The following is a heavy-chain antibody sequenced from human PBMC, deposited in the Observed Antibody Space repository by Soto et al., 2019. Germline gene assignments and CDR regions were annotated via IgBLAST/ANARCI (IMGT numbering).Heavy chain of an antibody. CDR1: GYTFTSYA. CDR2: INAGNGNT. V-gene: IGHV1-3*05. CDR3: ARALYSSSWYPTTFDY. Sequence: QVQLVQSGAEEKKPRASVKVSCKASGYTFTSYAMHWVRQAPGQRLEWMGWINAGNGNTKYSQKFQGRVTITRDTSASTAYMELSSLRSEDTAVYYCARALYSSSWYPTTFDYWGQGTLVTVSS. D-gene: IGHD6-13*01. J-gene: IGHJ4*02.